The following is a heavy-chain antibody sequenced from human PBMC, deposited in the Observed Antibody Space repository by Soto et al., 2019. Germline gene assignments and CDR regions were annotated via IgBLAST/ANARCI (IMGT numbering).Heavy chain of an antibody. Sequence: ASVKVSCKASGYTFTGYYMHWVRQAPGQGLEWMGWINPNSGGTNYAQKFQGWVTMTRDTSISTAYMELSRLRSDDTAVYYCARYRACSGGSCYLNPFYYMDVWGKGTTVTVSS. CDR3: ARYRACSGGSCYLNPFYYMDV. CDR2: INPNSGGT. CDR1: GYTFTGYY. J-gene: IGHJ6*03. D-gene: IGHD2-15*01. V-gene: IGHV1-2*04.